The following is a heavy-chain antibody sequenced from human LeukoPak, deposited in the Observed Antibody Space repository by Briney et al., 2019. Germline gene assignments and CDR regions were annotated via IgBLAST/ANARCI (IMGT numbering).Heavy chain of an antibody. D-gene: IGHD3-22*01. CDR2: IYHSGST. CDR3: ARGVTMIVVVIHDWYFDL. Sequence: TLSLTCAVSGGSISSGGYSWSWIRQPPGKGLEWIGYIYHSGSTYYNPSLKSRVTISVDTSKNQFSLKLSSLTAADTAVYYCARGVTMIVVVIHDWYFDLWGRGTLVTVSS. J-gene: IGHJ2*01. V-gene: IGHV4-30-2*01. CDR1: GGSISSGGYS.